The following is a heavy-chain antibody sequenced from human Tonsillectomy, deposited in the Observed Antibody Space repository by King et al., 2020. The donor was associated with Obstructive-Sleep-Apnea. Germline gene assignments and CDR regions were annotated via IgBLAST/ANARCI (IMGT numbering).Heavy chain of an antibody. CDR3: ARGMTEGISSIWYFAL. J-gene: IGHJ2*01. V-gene: IGHV3-7*03. CDR1: GFTFSNYW. CDR2: IRQDGSEK. Sequence: VQLVESGGGLVQPGGSLRLSCAASGFTFSNYWMNWVRQAPGKGLEWGANIRQDGSEKKYVDSVKGRFTISRDNAKNSLYLQMDSLRAEDTAVYYCARGMTEGISSIWYFALWGRGTLVTVSS. D-gene: IGHD6-6*01.